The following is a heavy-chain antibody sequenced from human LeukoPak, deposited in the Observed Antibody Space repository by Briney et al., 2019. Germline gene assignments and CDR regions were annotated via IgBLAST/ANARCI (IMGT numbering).Heavy chain of an antibody. CDR3: ARGLPMIVVRWGAIDY. D-gene: IGHD3-22*01. CDR1: GGSFSGYY. CDR2: INHSGST. J-gene: IGHJ4*02. V-gene: IGHV4-34*01. Sequence: PSETLSLTCAVYGGSFSGYYWSWIRQPPGKGLEWIGEINHSGSTSYNPSLKGRVTISVDTSKNQFSLKLSSVTAADTAVYYCARGLPMIVVRWGAIDYWGQGTLVTVSS.